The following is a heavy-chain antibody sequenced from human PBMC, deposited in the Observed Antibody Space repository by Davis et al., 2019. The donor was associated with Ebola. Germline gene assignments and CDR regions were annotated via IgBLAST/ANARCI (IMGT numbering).Heavy chain of an antibody. CDR1: GYTLNELS. V-gene: IGHV1-24*01. CDR3: ARVHSSGWFNWFDP. J-gene: IGHJ5*02. CDR2: FDPKYGEP. Sequence: AASVKVSCKVSGYTLNELSVHWVRQAPGKGLEWMGCFDPKYGEPIYAEKFQGRLTLTEDTSTDTAYMELNSLRSEDTAVYYCARVHSSGWFNWFDPWGQGTLVTVSS. D-gene: IGHD6-19*01.